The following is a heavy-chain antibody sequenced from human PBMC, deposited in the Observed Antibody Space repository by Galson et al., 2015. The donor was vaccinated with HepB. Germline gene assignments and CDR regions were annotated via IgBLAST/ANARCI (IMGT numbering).Heavy chain of an antibody. J-gene: IGHJ6*02. CDR1: GGSFSGYY. CDR2: INHRGST. Sequence: ETLSLTCAVYGGSFSGYYWSWIRQPPGKGLEWIGEINHRGSTNYNPSLKSRVTISVATSKNQFYLKLSSVTAADTAVYYCASAGALGGYCSSTSCHHGMDVWGQGTTVTVSS. CDR3: ASAGALGGYCSSTSCHHGMDV. V-gene: IGHV4-34*01. D-gene: IGHD2-2*01.